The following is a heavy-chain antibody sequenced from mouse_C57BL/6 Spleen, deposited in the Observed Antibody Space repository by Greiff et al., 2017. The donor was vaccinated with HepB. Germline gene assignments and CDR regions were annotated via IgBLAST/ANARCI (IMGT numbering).Heavy chain of an antibody. J-gene: IGHJ3*01. CDR2: IDPSDSYT. Sequence: VQLQQSGAELVRPGTSVKLSCKASGYTFTSYWMHWVKQRPGQGLEWIGVIDPSDSYTNDNQKFKGKATLTVDTSSSTAYMQRSSLTSEDSAVYYCAREAGGNYDRGIAYWGQGTLVTVSA. D-gene: IGHD2-1*01. CDR3: AREAGGNYDRGIAY. CDR1: GYTFTSYW. V-gene: IGHV1-59*01.